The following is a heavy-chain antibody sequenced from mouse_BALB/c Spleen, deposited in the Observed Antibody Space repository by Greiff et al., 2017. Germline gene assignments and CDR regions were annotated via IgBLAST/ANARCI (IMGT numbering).Heavy chain of an antibody. J-gene: IGHJ4*01. V-gene: IGHV1-4*01. CDR2: INPSSGYT. Sequence: QVKLKQSGAELARPGASVKMSCKASGYTFTSYTMHWVKQRPGQGLEWIGYINPSSGYTNYNQKFKDKATLTADKSSSTAYMQLSSLTSEDSAVYYCSRVISTVVAFYAMDYWGQGTSVTVSS. CDR1: GYTFTSYT. CDR3: SRVISTVVAFYAMDY. D-gene: IGHD1-1*01.